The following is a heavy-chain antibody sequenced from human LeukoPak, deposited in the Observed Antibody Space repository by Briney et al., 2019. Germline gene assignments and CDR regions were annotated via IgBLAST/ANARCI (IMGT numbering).Heavy chain of an antibody. J-gene: IGHJ5*02. Sequence: PSETLSLTCTVSGVSISSSSYYWGWIRQPPGKGLEWIGSIYYSGSTYYNPSLKSRVTISVDTSKNQFSLKLSSVTAADTAVYYCRGFGDYWFDPWGQGTLVTVSS. CDR2: IYYSGST. CDR1: GVSISSSSYY. D-gene: IGHD3-10*01. V-gene: IGHV4-39*07. CDR3: RGFGDYWFDP.